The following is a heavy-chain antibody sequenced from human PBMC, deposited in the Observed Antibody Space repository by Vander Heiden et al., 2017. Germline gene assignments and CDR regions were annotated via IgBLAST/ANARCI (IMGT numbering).Heavy chain of an antibody. V-gene: IGHV3-30*18. J-gene: IGHJ4*02. D-gene: IGHD2-2*01. Sequence: QVQLVESGGGVVQPGRSLRLSCAASGFTFSSYGMHWVRQAPGKGLEWVAVISYEGRKKDYADSVKGRFTISRENSKNTLYLKMKSLRAEDTAVDYCAKDMPLDYWGQGTLVTVSS. CDR2: ISYEGRKK. CDR3: AKDMPLDY. CDR1: GFTFSSYG.